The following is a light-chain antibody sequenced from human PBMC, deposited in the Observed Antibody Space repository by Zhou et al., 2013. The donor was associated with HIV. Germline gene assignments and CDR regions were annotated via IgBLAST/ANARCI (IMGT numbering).Light chain of an antibody. CDR3: QQYNAWPFT. CDR1: QTVGTN. J-gene: IGKJ3*01. CDR2: GAS. V-gene: IGKV3-15*01. Sequence: EIVMTQSPATLSVSPGERVTLSCRASQTVGTNLAWYQRKPGQAPRLLTNGASSRATGIPATFSGSGSGTEFTLTISSLHSEDYAVYYCQQYNAWPFTFGPGTKVVIK.